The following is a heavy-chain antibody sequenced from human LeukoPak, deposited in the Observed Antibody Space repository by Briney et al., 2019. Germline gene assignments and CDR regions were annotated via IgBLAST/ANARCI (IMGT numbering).Heavy chain of an antibody. CDR3: ARGASSSSLDY. J-gene: IGHJ4*02. Sequence: PGGSLRLSCAASGFTFSSYGMHWVRQAPGKGLEWVAVIWYDGSKKYYADSVKGRFTISRDNSKSTLYLQMNSLRAEDTAVYYCARGASSSSLDYWGQGTLVTVSS. CDR1: GFTFSSYG. D-gene: IGHD6-13*01. CDR2: IWYDGSKK. V-gene: IGHV3-33*01.